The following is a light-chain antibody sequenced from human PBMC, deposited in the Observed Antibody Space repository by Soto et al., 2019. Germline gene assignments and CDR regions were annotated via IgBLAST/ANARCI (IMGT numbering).Light chain of an antibody. V-gene: IGLV1-44*01. Sequence: QSVLTQPPSSSGTPGQRVTISCSGSSSNIGSNTISWYQQFPGTPPKLLIYSNDQRPSGVPDRFSGSKSGTSASLAISGLQSEVAADYYCAAWDDSLNGVVFGGGTKVTVL. CDR2: SND. CDR3: AAWDDSLNGVV. CDR1: SSNIGSNT. J-gene: IGLJ2*01.